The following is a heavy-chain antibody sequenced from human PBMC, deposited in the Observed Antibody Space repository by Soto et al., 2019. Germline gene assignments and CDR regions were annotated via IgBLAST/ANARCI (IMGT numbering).Heavy chain of an antibody. Sequence: GGSLRLSCAASGFTFSSYAMHWVRQAPGKGLEWVAVISYDGSNKYYADSVKGRFTISRDNSKNTLYLQMNSLRAEDTAVYYCARQGLIDWFDPWGQGTLVTVSS. J-gene: IGHJ5*02. CDR2: ISYDGSNK. V-gene: IGHV3-30-3*01. CDR3: ARQGLIDWFDP. CDR1: GFTFSSYA.